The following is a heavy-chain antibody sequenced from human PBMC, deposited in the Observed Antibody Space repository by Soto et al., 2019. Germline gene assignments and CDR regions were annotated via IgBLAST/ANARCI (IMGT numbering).Heavy chain of an antibody. CDR2: IITAFGPG. Sequence: GASVKVSCKASGGTLNNYAISWVRQAPGQGLEWMGGIITAFGPGVYAQKFQGRVTITADESTKTAYMDLNSLTSEDTAVYYCAAGGSWARLDNWGQGTMVTVYS. CDR3: AAGGSWARLDN. V-gene: IGHV1-69*13. D-gene: IGHD6-13*01. CDR1: GGTLNNYA. J-gene: IGHJ4*02.